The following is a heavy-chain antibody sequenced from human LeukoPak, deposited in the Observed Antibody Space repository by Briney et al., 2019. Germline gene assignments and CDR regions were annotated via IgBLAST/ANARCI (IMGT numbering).Heavy chain of an antibody. Sequence: SETLCLTCTVSGGSVSSGSYYWSWIRQPPGKGLEWIGYIYYSGSTNYNPSLKSRVTISVDTSKNQFSLKLSSVTAADTAVYYCARGRYCGGDCYRPPDYWGQGTLVTVSS. D-gene: IGHD2-21*02. J-gene: IGHJ4*02. CDR1: GGSVSSGSYY. V-gene: IGHV4-61*01. CDR2: IYYSGST. CDR3: ARGRYCGGDCYRPPDY.